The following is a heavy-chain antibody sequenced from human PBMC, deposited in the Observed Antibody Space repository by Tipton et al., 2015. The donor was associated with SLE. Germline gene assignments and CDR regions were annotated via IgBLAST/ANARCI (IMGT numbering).Heavy chain of an antibody. J-gene: IGHJ2*01. D-gene: IGHD1-26*01. CDR3: ARRVPHRYYFDL. CDR1: GGSFSGYS. Sequence: TLSLTCAVYGGSFSGYSWSWIRQTPGKGLEWIGEINHGGSTNYNPSLKTRVTMSVDTSKKQFSLKLGSVTAADTAMYFCARRVPHRYYFDLWGRGTLVTVSS. CDR2: INHGGST. V-gene: IGHV4-34*01.